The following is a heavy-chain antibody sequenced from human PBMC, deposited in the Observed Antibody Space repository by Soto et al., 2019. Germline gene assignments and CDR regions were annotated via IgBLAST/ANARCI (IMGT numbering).Heavy chain of an antibody. CDR3: ASGLRGIGAACAVAWFDP. CDR2: INHSGST. J-gene: IGHJ5*02. D-gene: IGHD6-13*01. V-gene: IGHV4-34*01. Sequence: QVQLHQWGAGLLKPSETLSLTCAVYGGSFSGYYWNWIRQPPGKGLEWVGEINHSGSTNYNPSLKSRVTRAVYTYKNQFSLNVTSVTAADTAVYYCASGLRGIGAACAVAWFDPVGPGTLVTVSS. CDR1: GGSFSGYY.